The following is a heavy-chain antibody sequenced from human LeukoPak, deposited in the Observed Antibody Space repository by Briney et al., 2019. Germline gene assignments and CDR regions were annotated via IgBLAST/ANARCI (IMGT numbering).Heavy chain of an antibody. CDR1: GFSLTISGMC. V-gene: IGHV2-70*11. CDR3: ARIPNFYDNKGYFDY. J-gene: IGHJ4*02. Sequence: SGPVLVKPTQTLTLTCTFSGFSLTISGMCVSWIRQPPGKALEWLARIDWDDDKYYSTSLKTRLTISKDTSKNQVVLTVTNMDPVYTATYYCARIPNFYDNKGYFDYWGQGILVTVSS. CDR2: IDWDDDK. D-gene: IGHD3-22*01.